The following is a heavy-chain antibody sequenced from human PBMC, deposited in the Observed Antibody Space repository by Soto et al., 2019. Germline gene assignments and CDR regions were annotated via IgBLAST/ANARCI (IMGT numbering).Heavy chain of an antibody. D-gene: IGHD2-15*01. CDR3: AKRRGAGGHFDY. Sequence: GGSLRLSCAASGFTFSSYAMGWVRQGPGKGLVWVAVVSIGGSTHYADSVRGRFTISRDNSKNTLSLQMNSLTAEDTAVYFCAKRRGAGGHFDYWGQGALVTVSS. CDR2: VSIGGST. J-gene: IGHJ4*02. CDR1: GFTFSSYA. V-gene: IGHV3-23*01.